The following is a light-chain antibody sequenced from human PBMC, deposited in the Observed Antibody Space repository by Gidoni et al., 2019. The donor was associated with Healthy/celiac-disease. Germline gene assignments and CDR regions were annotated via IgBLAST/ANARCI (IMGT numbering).Light chain of an antibody. V-gene: IGKV4-1*01. CDR2: WAA. Sequence: DIVMTQSPDSLAVSLGERATINCKSSQSVLYSSNNKNHLAWYQQKPGQPPKLLISWAATRESGVPDRFSGSGSGTDFTLTISSLQAEDVAVYYCQQYYSTPPTFGQGTKLEIK. CDR3: QQYYSTPPT. CDR1: QSVLYSSNNKNH. J-gene: IGKJ2*01.